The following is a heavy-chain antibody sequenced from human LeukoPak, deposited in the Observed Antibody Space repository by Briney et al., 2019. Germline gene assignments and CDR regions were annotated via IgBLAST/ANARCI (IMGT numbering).Heavy chain of an antibody. V-gene: IGHV1-46*01. Sequence: ASVKVSCKASGGTFSSYAISWVRQAPGQGLEWMGIINPSGGSTSYAQKFQGRVTMTRDTSTSTVYMELSSLRSEDTAVYYCAREPDPFWSGYYLGGDYWGQGTLVTVSS. CDR3: AREPDPFWSGYYLGGDY. D-gene: IGHD3-3*01. CDR1: GGTFSSYA. CDR2: INPSGGST. J-gene: IGHJ4*02.